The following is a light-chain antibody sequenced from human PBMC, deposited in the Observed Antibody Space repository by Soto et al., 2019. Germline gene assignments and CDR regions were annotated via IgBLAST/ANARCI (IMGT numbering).Light chain of an antibody. CDR3: QQYDNLPLT. CDR2: DAS. J-gene: IGKJ3*01. V-gene: IGKV1-33*01. CDR1: QDINNC. Sequence: IHMTQSPSSLSASVGYRVTITCQASQDINNCLNWYHQKQGKAPKLLIFDASSLHTGVPSRFSGSVSGTHFTFTISSLQTEDTATYYCQQYDNLPLTFGPGTKVDIK.